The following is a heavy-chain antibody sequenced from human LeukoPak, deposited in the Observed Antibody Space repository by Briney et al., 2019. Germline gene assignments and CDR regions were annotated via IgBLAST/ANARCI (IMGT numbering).Heavy chain of an antibody. D-gene: IGHD3-22*01. Sequence: GRSLRLSCAASGFTFDDYAMHWVRQAPGKGLEWVSGISWNSGSIGYADSVKGRFTISRDNAKNSLYLQMNSLRAEDTAVYYCARSITMIVVVFDYWGQGTLVTVSS. V-gene: IGHV3-9*01. CDR1: GFTFDDYA. J-gene: IGHJ4*02. CDR2: ISWNSGSI. CDR3: ARSITMIVVVFDY.